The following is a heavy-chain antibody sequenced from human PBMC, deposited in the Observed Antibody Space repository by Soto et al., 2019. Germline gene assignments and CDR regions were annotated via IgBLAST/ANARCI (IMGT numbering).Heavy chain of an antibody. CDR3: ARDIKSYADTYGYDAIDV. CDR1: GVTFSSYS. J-gene: IGHJ3*01. Sequence: GGSLRLSCAVSGVTFSSYSLNWFLRAPGGGLEWVSEIISSGNYIYYAHSVKGRFTISRDNAKNSLSLQLNSLSAEDTAVYYCARDIKSYADTYGYDAIDVWGQGTTVTVSS. D-gene: IGHD3-16*01. CDR2: IISSGNYI. V-gene: IGHV3-21*04.